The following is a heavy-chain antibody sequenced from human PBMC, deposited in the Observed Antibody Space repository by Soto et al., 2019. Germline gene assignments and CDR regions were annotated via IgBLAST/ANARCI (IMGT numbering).Heavy chain of an antibody. J-gene: IGHJ4*02. CDR2: ISSGGST. D-gene: IGHD2-2*01. V-gene: IGHV3-53*04. CDR1: GFTVSGNY. CDR3: AVANCRSATCYVYVY. Sequence: EVQLVESGGGLVQPGGSLRLSCAASGFTVSGNYMNWVRQAPGKGLEWVSVISSGGSTYYADSVKGRFTISRHISKNTLYLQMNSLREEDWAMYYCAVANCRSATCYVYVYWGQGTLVTVSS.